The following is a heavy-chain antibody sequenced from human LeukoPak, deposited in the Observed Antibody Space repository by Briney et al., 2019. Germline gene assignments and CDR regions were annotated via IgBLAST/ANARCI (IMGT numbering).Heavy chain of an antibody. D-gene: IGHD6-19*01. Sequence: LAGGSLRLSCAASGFTVSSNYMSLVRQAPGKGLEWVSAISGSGGSTYYADSVKGRFTISRDNSKNTLYLQMNSLRAEDTAVYYCASIAVEDFDYWGQGTLVTVSS. V-gene: IGHV3-23*01. CDR3: ASIAVEDFDY. J-gene: IGHJ4*02. CDR1: GFTVSSNY. CDR2: ISGSGGST.